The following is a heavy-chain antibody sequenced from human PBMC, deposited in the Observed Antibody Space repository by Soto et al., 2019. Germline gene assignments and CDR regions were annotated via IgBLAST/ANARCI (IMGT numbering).Heavy chain of an antibody. D-gene: IGHD5-12*01. CDR1: GITYTTYA. V-gene: IGHV1-3*04. J-gene: IGHJ5*02. CDR2: INTGNGNT. Sequence: ASVKVSCKASGITYTTYAMHWVRQAPGQGLEWMGWINTGNGNTRYSQRFQGRVTLTTDTSARTAYMDLSSLTSEDTAVYYCVRAISGYVTWGQGTLVTVSS. CDR3: VRAISGYVT.